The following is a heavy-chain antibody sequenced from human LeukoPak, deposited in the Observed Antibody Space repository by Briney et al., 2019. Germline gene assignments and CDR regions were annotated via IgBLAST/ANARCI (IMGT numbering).Heavy chain of an antibody. CDR2: IYTSGST. CDR3: ARGRYYYGSGSYCWFDP. Sequence: SETLSLTCTVSGGSISSYYWSWIQQPAGKGLEWIGRIYTSGSTNYNPSLKSRVTMSEDTSKNQFSLKLSSVTAADTAVYYCARGRYYYGSGSYCWFDPWGQGTLVTVSS. J-gene: IGHJ5*02. CDR1: GGSISSYY. D-gene: IGHD3-10*01. V-gene: IGHV4-4*07.